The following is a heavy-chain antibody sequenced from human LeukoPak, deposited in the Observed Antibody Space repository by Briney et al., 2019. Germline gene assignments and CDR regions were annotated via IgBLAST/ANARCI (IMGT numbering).Heavy chain of an antibody. D-gene: IGHD2-15*01. CDR3: AKDHRGYCSGRNCYSHY. J-gene: IGHJ4*02. V-gene: IGHV3-30*02. CDR1: GFTFSNYV. Sequence: QPGGSLRLSCAASGFTFSNYVLNWVRQAPGKGLEWVAFIRYDGNYKFFADSVKGRFAISRDNSNSTVFLQMNSLRAEDTAVYYCAKDHRGYCSGRNCYSHYWGQGTLVTVSS. CDR2: IRYDGNYK.